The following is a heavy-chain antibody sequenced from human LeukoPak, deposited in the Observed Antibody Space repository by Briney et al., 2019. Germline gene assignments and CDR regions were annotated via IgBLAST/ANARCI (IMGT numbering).Heavy chain of an antibody. CDR3: ANVPVLYYYYGVDV. CDR2: TSSSSAYT. CDR1: GFTFSSFS. J-gene: IGHJ6*02. Sequence: KPGGSLRLSCAASGFTFSSFSMIWVRQAPGKGLEWVSSTSSSSAYTFYAESGKGRFTISRDNSKNTLYMQMNSLRAEDTAVYYCANVPVLYYYYGVDVWGQGTTVTVSS. V-gene: IGHV3-21*04. D-gene: IGHD2-2*01.